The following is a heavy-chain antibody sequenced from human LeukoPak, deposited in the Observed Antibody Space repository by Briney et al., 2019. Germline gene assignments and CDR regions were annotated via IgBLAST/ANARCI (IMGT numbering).Heavy chain of an antibody. CDR1: GFTFSSYG. J-gene: IGHJ4*02. Sequence: GGSLSLSCAASGFTFSSYGMHWVRPAPGKGLEWVAVISYDGSNKYYADSVKGRFTISRDNSKNTLYLQMNSLRAEDTAVYYCAKDNFGDYLDYWGQGTLVTVSS. CDR3: AKDNFGDYLDY. CDR2: ISYDGSNK. V-gene: IGHV3-30*18. D-gene: IGHD4-17*01.